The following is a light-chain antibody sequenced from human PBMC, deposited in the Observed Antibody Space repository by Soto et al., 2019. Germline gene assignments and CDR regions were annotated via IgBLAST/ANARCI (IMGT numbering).Light chain of an antibody. CDR2: DNN. Sequence: QSVLTQPPSVSAAPGQTVTISCSGSSSNIGNSYVSWYQLLPGTAPKLLIYDNNKRPSGIPDRFSGSKSGTSATLGITGLQTGDEADYYCGTWDISLSGVVFGGGTKLTVL. V-gene: IGLV1-51*01. CDR1: SSNIGNSY. CDR3: GTWDISLSGVV. J-gene: IGLJ2*01.